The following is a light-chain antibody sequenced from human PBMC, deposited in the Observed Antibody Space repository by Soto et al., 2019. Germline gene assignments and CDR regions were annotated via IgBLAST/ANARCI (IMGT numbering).Light chain of an antibody. Sequence: QSALTQPASVSGSPGQSITISCTGTSSDVGGYNYVSWYQQHPGKAPKLMIYDLTNRPSGVSNRFSGSKSGNTASLTISGLQAGDEADYYCSSYTSTNTYVFGTGTKVTVL. CDR2: DLT. V-gene: IGLV2-14*03. CDR3: SSYTSTNTYV. CDR1: SSDVGGYNY. J-gene: IGLJ1*01.